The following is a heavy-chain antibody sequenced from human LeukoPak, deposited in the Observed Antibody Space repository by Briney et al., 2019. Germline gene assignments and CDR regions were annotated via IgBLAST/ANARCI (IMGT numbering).Heavy chain of an antibody. V-gene: IGHV3-11*04. CDR3: AKELELDSSGYYYVGGFDY. CDR2: ISSSGSTI. J-gene: IGHJ4*02. CDR1: GFTFSDYY. Sequence: GGSLRLSCAASGFTFSDYYMSWIRQAPGKGLEWVSYISSSGSTIYYADSVKGRFTISRDNAKNSLYLQMNSLRAEDTAVYYCAKELELDSSGYYYVGGFDYWGQGTLVTVSS. D-gene: IGHD3-22*01.